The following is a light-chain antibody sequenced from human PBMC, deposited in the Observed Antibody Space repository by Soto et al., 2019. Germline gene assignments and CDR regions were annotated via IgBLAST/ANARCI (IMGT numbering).Light chain of an antibody. CDR1: TSNIGAGYA. V-gene: IGLV1-40*01. J-gene: IGLJ3*02. CDR3: QFYDNSLTGSWV. CDR2: GNN. Sequence: QSVLTQPPSVSGSPGQRVTISCTGSTSNIGAGYAVHWYQQLPGTAPKLLIYGNNNRPSGVPDRFSGSKSGTSASLAITGLQAEDEADYYCQFYDNSLTGSWVFGGGTQLTVL.